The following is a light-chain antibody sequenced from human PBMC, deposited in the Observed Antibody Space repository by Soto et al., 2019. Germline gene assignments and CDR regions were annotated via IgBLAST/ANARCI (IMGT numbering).Light chain of an antibody. CDR2: DVN. V-gene: IGLV2-11*01. CDR3: CSYAGTYTYV. Sequence: QSVLTQPHSVSGSPGQSVTISCTGTSGDVGRYSRVSWYQQHPDKAPQLMICDVNKRPSGVPDRFSGSKSGNTASLTISGLQAADEADYYCCSYAGTYTYVFGTGTKVTVL. CDR1: SGDVGRYSR. J-gene: IGLJ1*01.